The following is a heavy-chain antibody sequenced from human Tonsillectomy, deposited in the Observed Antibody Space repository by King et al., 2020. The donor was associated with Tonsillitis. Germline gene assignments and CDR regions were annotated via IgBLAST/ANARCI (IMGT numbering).Heavy chain of an antibody. V-gene: IGHV3-21*01. D-gene: IGHD3-22*01. CDR3: ASVVNSVVVYYY. Sequence: DVQLVESGGGLVKPGGSLRLSCAASGFTFSSYSMNWVRQAPGKGLEWVSSISSSSSYIYYADSVKGRFTISRDNAKNSLYLQMNSLRAEDTAVYYCASVVNSVVVYYYWGQGTLVTVSS. J-gene: IGHJ4*02. CDR1: GFTFSSYS. CDR2: ISSSSSYI.